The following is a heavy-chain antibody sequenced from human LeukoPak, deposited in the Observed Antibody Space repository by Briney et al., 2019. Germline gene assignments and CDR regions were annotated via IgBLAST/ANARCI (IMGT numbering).Heavy chain of an antibody. J-gene: IGHJ4*02. CDR1: GFTYSNYD. V-gene: IGHV3-13*01. CDR3: AKDTLGYYYDSSGYSFFDY. CDR2: IGIADDT. Sequence: GGSLRLSCAASGFTYSNYDMHWVRQGPGGGLEWVSAIGIADDTHYADSVKGRFTISRDNSKNTLYLQMNSLRAEDTAVYYCAKDTLGYYYDSSGYSFFDYWGQGTLVTVSS. D-gene: IGHD3-22*01.